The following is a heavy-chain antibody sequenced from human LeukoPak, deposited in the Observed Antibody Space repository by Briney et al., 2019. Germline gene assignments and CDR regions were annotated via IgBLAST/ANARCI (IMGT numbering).Heavy chain of an antibody. V-gene: IGHV1-69*05. J-gene: IGHJ5*02. CDR3: ARSITMVRGGELTSPNWFDP. CDR1: GGTFSTYA. Sequence: ASVKVSCKASGGTFSTYAISWVRQAPGQGLEWMGRIIPIFGTVNYAQKFQDRITITTDESTSTAYMELSSLRSEDTAVYYCARSITMVRGGELTSPNWFDPWGQGTLVTVSS. D-gene: IGHD3-10*01. CDR2: IIPIFGTV.